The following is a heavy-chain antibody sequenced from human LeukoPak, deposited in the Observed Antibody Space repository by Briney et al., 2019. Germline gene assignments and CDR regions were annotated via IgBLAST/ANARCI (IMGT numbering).Heavy chain of an antibody. CDR1: GYTFTSYA. J-gene: IGHJ4*02. CDR3: AIAVAGMEDY. V-gene: IGHV1-69*13. D-gene: IGHD6-19*01. Sequence: SVKVSCKASGYTFTSYAMNWVRQAPGQGLEWMGGIIPIFGTANYAQKFQGRVTITADESTSTAYMELSSLRSEDTAVYYCAIAVAGMEDYWGQGTLVTVSS. CDR2: IIPIFGTA.